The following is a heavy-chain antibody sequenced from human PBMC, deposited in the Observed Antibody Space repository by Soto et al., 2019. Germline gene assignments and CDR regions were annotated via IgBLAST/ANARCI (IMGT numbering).Heavy chain of an antibody. Sequence: EVQLVESGGGLVQPGGSLRLSCAASEFTFSGRSVHWVRQAPGKGLVWVSGIDKVGTDSTYAGSVKGRFTSSRDNANNTVYLQMNSLRVEDTAVYYCARGWFGPDVWGKGTTVTVSS. CDR3: ARGWFGPDV. J-gene: IGHJ6*03. CDR2: IDKVGTDS. D-gene: IGHD3-10*01. V-gene: IGHV3-74*01. CDR1: EFTFSGRS.